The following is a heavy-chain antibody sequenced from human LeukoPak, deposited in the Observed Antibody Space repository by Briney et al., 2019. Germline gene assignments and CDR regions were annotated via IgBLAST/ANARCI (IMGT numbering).Heavy chain of an antibody. CDR1: GDSISRNTYH. D-gene: IGHD6-13*01. J-gene: IGHJ3*02. CDR3: ARTSYSSMGAFDI. V-gene: IGHV4-31*03. CDR2: IYYSGST. Sequence: SETLSLTCIVSGDSISRNTYHWGWIRQHPGKGLEWIGYIYYSGSTYYNPSLKSRLTISVDTSQSQFSLRLSSVTAADTAVYYCARTSYSSMGAFDIWGQGTMVTVSS.